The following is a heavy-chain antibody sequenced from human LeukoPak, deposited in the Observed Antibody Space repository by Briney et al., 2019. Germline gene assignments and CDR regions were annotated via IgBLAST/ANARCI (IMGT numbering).Heavy chain of an antibody. V-gene: IGHV3-21*01. CDR2: ISSSSSYI. J-gene: IGHJ4*02. D-gene: IGHD6-13*01. CDR3: AREEQQLPNFDY. Sequence: GGSLRLSCAASGFTFSSYSMNWVRQAPGKGLEWVSSISSSSSYIYYADSVKGRFTISRDNAKNSLYLQMNSLRAEDTAVYYCAREEQQLPNFDYWGQGTLVTVSS. CDR1: GFTFSSYS.